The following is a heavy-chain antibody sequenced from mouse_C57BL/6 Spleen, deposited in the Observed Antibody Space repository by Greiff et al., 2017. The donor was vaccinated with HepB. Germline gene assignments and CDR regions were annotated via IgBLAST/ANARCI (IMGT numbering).Heavy chain of an antibody. CDR3: ARTYYGYYFDY. CDR2: INPSSGYT. CDR1: GYTFTSYT. D-gene: IGHD1-1*02. V-gene: IGHV1-4*01. Sequence: QVHVKQSGAELARPGASVKMSCKASGYTFTSYTMHWVKQRPGQGLEWIGYINPSSGYTKYNQKFKDKATLTADKSSSTAYMQLSSLTSEDSAVYYCARTYYGYYFDYWGQGTTLTVSS. J-gene: IGHJ2*01.